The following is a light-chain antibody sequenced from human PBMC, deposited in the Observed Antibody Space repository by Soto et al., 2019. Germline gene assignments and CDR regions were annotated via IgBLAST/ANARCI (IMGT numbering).Light chain of an antibody. CDR1: QSVRGSN. V-gene: IGKV3-20*01. Sequence: IVLTQSPGTLSLSPGERATLSCRASQSVRGSNLAWYQQRPGQTPRLLISGISIRATGVPERFSGSGSGTDFTLSISRLEPEDFAVYYCLQYGPSPYTFGQGTKLEIK. CDR3: LQYGPSPYT. J-gene: IGKJ2*01. CDR2: GIS.